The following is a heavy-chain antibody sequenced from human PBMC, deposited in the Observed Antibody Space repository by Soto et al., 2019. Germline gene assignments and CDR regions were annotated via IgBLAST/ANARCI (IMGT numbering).Heavy chain of an antibody. D-gene: IGHD3-16*01. V-gene: IGHV3-23*01. Sequence: GGSLRLSCAASGFKFSNYAMSWVRQARGKGLEWVSLISATGGGTYYADSVKGRFTISRDNSHNTLYLQVHSLTAEDTAVYYCAKDRRAGGNSAFYFDFWGQGAQVTVSS. CDR1: GFKFSNYA. CDR3: AKDRRAGGNSAFYFDF. J-gene: IGHJ4*02. CDR2: ISATGGGT.